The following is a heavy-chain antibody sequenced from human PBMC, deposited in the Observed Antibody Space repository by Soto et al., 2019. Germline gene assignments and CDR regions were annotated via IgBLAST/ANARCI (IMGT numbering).Heavy chain of an antibody. D-gene: IGHD3-10*01. CDR3: AKGAGSDSGRF. Sequence: EVQLLESGGDLVQPGGSLRLSCSASGFPFSNYAMNWVRQAPGKGLEWVSAIIGSGDRTYYADSVKGRFTISRDNSQNTLFLQMDSLRVDDTAVYYCAKGAGSDSGRFWGQGTLVTVSS. CDR1: GFPFSNYA. J-gene: IGHJ4*02. V-gene: IGHV3-23*01. CDR2: IIGSGDRT.